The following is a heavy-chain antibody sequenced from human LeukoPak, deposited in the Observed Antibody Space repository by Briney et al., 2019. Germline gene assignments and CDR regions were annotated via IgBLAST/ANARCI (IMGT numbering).Heavy chain of an antibody. CDR1: GGSFSGYY. V-gene: IGHV4-34*01. CDR2: INHSGST. D-gene: IGHD3-10*01. Sequence: PSETLSLTCAVYGGSFSGYYWSWIRQPPGKGREWIGEINHSGSTNYNPSLKSRVTISVDTSKNQFSLKLSSVTAADTAVYYCARGGLVTMVRVGSGGMDVWGQGTTVTVSS. CDR3: ARGGLVTMVRVGSGGMDV. J-gene: IGHJ6*02.